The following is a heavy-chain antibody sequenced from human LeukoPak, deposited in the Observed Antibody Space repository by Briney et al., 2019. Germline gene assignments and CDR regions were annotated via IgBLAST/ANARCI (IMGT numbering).Heavy chain of an antibody. V-gene: IGHV3-30*02. J-gene: IGHJ4*02. CDR1: GFTFSSYG. CDR2: IRYDGNNK. CDR3: VKDSTHFRVWDSYDTAGLNY. Sequence: SGGSLRLSCAASGFTFSSYGMHWVRQAPGKGLEWVAFIRYDGNNKYYADSVKGRFTVSRDNSKDTLYLQMNSLRAEDTAVYYCVKDSTHFRVWDSYDTAGLNYWGQGTLVTVSS. D-gene: IGHD3-22*01.